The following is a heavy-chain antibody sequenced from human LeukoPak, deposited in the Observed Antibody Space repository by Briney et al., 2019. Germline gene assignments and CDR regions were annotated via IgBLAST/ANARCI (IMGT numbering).Heavy chain of an antibody. V-gene: IGHV1-18*01. J-gene: IGHJ4*02. CDR2: ISAYNGNT. Sequence: ASVKVSCKASGYTFTSYGISWVRQAPGQGLEWMGWISAYNGNTNYGQKLQGRVTMTTDTSTSTAYMELRSLRSDDTAVYYCARGRSIGTTGGLGYWGQGTLVTVSS. CDR3: ARGRSIGTTGGLGY. D-gene: IGHD1-7*01. CDR1: GYTFTSYG.